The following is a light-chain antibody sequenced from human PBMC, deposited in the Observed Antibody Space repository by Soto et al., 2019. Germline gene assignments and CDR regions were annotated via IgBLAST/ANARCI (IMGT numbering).Light chain of an antibody. V-gene: IGKV1-5*01. CDR3: QQYNHYWT. J-gene: IGKJ1*01. CDR1: QSISSW. Sequence: DIQMTQSPSILSASLGDRVTITCRASQSISSWLAWYQQKPGKAPKVLIYDASSLESGVPSRFSGSGSGTEFSLTISSLQPDDFATYYCQQYNHYWTFGQGTKVDIK. CDR2: DAS.